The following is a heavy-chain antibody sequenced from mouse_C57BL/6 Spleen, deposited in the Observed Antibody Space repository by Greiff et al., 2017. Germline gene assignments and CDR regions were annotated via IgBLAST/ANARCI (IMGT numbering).Heavy chain of an antibody. J-gene: IGHJ3*01. D-gene: IGHD4-1*01. CDR3: ARDTGTFAY. Sequence: EVQRVESGGGLVKPGGSLKLSCAASGFTFSSYAMSWVRQTPEKRLEWVATISDGGSYTNYPDNVKGRFTISRDNAKNNLYLQMSHLKFEDTAMYYCARDTGTFAYWGQGTLVTVSA. V-gene: IGHV5-4*01. CDR1: GFTFSSYA. CDR2: ISDGGSYT.